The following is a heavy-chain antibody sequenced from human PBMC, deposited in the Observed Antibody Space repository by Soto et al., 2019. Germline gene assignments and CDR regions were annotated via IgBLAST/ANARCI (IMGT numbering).Heavy chain of an antibody. Sequence: SETLSLTCAVSGYSISSGYYWGWIRQPPGKGLEWIGSIYHSGSTYYNPSLKSRVTISVDTSKNQSSLKLSSVTAADTAVYYCARVCTLYDFWSGYYSAWFDPWGQGTLVTVSS. CDR2: IYHSGST. J-gene: IGHJ5*02. D-gene: IGHD3-3*01. CDR3: ARVCTLYDFWSGYYSAWFDP. V-gene: IGHV4-38-2*01. CDR1: GYSISSGYY.